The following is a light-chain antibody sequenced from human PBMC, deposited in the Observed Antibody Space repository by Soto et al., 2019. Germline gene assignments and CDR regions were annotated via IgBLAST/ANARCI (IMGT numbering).Light chain of an antibody. CDR1: SSDVGAYNL. CDR2: EVT. V-gene: IGLV2-14*01. CDR3: ASLTTTNFV. Sequence: QSVLTQPASVSGSPGQSIIISCTGTSSDVGAYNLVSWYQHLPDKAPKLIISEVTNRPSGVSDRFSGSKSGNTASLTISGLQAEDEADYYCASLTTTNFVFGSGTKVTVL. J-gene: IGLJ1*01.